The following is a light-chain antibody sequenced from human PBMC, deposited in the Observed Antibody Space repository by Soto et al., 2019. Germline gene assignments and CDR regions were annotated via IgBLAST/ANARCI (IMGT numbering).Light chain of an antibody. CDR2: DAS. CDR1: HSISSW. J-gene: IGKJ4*01. Sequence: DIQMTQSPSTLSASVGDRVTITCRARHSISSWLAWYQQKPGKAPKLLIYDASSLESGVPSRFSGSGSETESTLTISSLQPEDFATYYCEQLDTYPLTFGGGTKVDIK. V-gene: IGKV1-5*01. CDR3: EQLDTYPLT.